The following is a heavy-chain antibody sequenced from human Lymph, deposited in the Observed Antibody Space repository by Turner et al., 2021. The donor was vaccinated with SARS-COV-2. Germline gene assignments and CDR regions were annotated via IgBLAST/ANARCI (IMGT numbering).Heavy chain of an antibody. CDR3: ARAAQLTVWFDP. V-gene: IGHV1-8*01. CDR2: MNPNSGNT. Sequence: QVQLVQSGAEVKKHGVSVKVYCKASGYTFTSYDINWVRQATGQGFEWMGWMNPNSGNTGYAQKFQGRVTMTRKTSISTAYMELSSLRSEDTAVYYCARAAQLTVWFDPWGQGTLVTVSS. J-gene: IGHJ5*02. CDR1: GYTFTSYD. D-gene: IGHD3-9*01.